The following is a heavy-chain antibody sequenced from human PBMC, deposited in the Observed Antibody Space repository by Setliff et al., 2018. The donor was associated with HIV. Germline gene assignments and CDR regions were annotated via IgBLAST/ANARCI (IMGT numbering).Heavy chain of an antibody. Sequence: ASVKVSCKASGYTFTSYAVNWVRQAPGQGLEWVGWIHTNTGDPTYAQGFTGRFVFSFDTSVSTAYLQISGLTPDDGGVYYCAVDRHAFDIWGQGTVVTVSS. CDR2: IHTNTGDP. CDR3: AVDRHAFDI. V-gene: IGHV7-4-1*02. J-gene: IGHJ3*02. D-gene: IGHD5-12*01. CDR1: GYTFTSYA.